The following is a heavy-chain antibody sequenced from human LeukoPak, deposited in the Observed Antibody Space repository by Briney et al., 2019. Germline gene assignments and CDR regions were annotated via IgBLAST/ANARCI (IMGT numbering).Heavy chain of an antibody. CDR3: ARVVYSHGYCDRVTCPNWFDP. J-gene: IGHJ5*02. V-gene: IGHV1-2*04. Sequence: GASVKVSCKTSGYIFTDYYIHWVRQAPGQGLEWMGWINPKTGDTNSAEKFQRWVTMTRDPAISTAYMELNRLALDDTAVYYCARVVYSHGYCDRVTCPNWFDPWGQGTLVTVSS. CDR2: INPKTGDT. CDR1: GYIFTDYY. D-gene: IGHD2-2*03.